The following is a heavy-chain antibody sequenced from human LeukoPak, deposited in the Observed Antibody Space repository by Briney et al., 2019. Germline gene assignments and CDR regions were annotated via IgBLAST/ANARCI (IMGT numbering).Heavy chain of an antibody. CDR1: GFTFSSYG. J-gene: IGHJ4*02. V-gene: IGHV3-30*02. CDR2: IRYDGSNK. CDR3: AKIPYDFWSGYTQFDY. D-gene: IGHD3-3*01. Sequence: PGGSLRLSCAASGFTFSSYGMHWVRQAPGKGLEWVAFIRYDGSNKYYAGSVKGRFTISRDNSKNTLYLQMNSLRAEDTAVYYCAKIPYDFWSGYTQFDYWGQGTLVTVSS.